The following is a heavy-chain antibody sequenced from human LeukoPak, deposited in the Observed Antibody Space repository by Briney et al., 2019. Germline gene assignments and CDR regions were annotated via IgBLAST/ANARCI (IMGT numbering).Heavy chain of an antibody. D-gene: IGHD6-19*01. CDR3: AKEDSGWYHLFGY. CDR1: GGSISSSSYY. CDR2: IYYSGST. V-gene: IGHV4-39*07. J-gene: IGHJ4*02. Sequence: PSETLSLTCTVSGGSISSSSYYWGWIRQPPGKGLEWIGSIYYSGSTYYNPSLKSRVTISVDTSKNQFSLKLSSVTAADTAVYYCAKEDSGWYHLFGYWGQGTLVTVSS.